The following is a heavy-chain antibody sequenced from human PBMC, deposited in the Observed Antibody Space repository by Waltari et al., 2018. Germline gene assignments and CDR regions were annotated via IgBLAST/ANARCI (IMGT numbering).Heavy chain of an antibody. Sequence: EVQLVESGGGLVQPGGSLRLSCAASGFTFSSYSMNWVRQAPGKGLGGVSYISMSSSTIYYADSVKGRFTISRDNAKNPLYLQMDSLRAEDTAVYYCARSTVEYSSSPPDYWGQGTLVTVSS. J-gene: IGHJ4*02. D-gene: IGHD6-6*01. CDR3: ARSTVEYSSSPPDY. V-gene: IGHV3-48*04. CDR2: ISMSSSTI. CDR1: GFTFSSYS.